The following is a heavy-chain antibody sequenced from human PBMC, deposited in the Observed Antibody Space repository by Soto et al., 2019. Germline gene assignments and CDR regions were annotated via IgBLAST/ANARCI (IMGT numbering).Heavy chain of an antibody. V-gene: IGHV4-31*03. J-gene: IGHJ5*02. D-gene: IGHD3-10*01. Sequence: QVQLQESGPGLVKPSQTLSLTCTVSGGSISSGGYYWSWIRQHPGKGLEWIGYIYYSGSTYYNPSLKSRVTISVDTSKTQFSLKLSSVTAADTAVYYCARDGSAKVWSGRRGPYNWFAPWGQGTLVTVSS. CDR1: GGSISSGGYY. CDR3: ARDGSAKVWSGRRGPYNWFAP. CDR2: IYYSGST.